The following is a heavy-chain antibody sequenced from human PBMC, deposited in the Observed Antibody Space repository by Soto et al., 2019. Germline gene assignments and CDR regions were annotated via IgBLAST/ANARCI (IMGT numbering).Heavy chain of an antibody. V-gene: IGHV1-69*06. CDR3: AGRCDGTNCLGDFDY. CDR1: GGTFNNYV. Sequence: QVQLVQSGAEVKKPGSSVKVSCRASGGTFNNYVINWVRQAPGQGLEWMAGIIPIFGTANYAQKFQGRVTITADKSTSTAYMELNSLRSEDTAVYYCAGRCDGTNCLGDFDYWGQGTLVTVSS. J-gene: IGHJ4*02. D-gene: IGHD2-2*01. CDR2: IIPIFGTA.